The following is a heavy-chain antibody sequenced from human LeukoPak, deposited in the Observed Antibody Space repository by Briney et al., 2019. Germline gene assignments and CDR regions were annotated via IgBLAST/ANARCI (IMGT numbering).Heavy chain of an antibody. CDR1: GYSFTSYW. J-gene: IGHJ2*01. V-gene: IGHV5-51*01. Sequence: GESLKISCKGSGYSFTSYWIGWVRQMPGKGLEWMGIIYPGDSDTRYSPSFQGQVTISADKSISTAYLQWSSLKASDTAMYYCARSLIAVAGISKSSGNDWYFDLWGRGTLVTVSS. D-gene: IGHD6-19*01. CDR2: IYPGDSDT. CDR3: ARSLIAVAGISKSSGNDWYFDL.